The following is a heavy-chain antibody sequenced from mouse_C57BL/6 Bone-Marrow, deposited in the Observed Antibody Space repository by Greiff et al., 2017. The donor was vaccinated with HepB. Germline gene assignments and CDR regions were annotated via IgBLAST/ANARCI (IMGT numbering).Heavy chain of an antibody. CDR1: GYTFTSYW. V-gene: IGHV1-55*01. CDR3: ARDSFTTPRYFDV. CDR2: IYPGSGST. D-gene: IGHD1-1*01. J-gene: IGHJ1*03. Sequence: VQLVESGAELVKPGASVKMSCKASGYTFTSYWITWVKQRPGQGLEWIGDIYPGSGSTNYNEKFKSKATLTVDTSSSTAYMQLSSLTSEDSAVYYCARDSFTTPRYFDVWGTGTTVTVSS.